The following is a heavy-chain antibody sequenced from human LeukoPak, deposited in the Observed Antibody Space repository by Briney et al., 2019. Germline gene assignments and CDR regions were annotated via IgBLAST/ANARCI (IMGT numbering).Heavy chain of an antibody. J-gene: IGHJ4*02. D-gene: IGHD6-13*01. CDR2: IRYDGSKK. CDR3: AKSIAAAAVDY. V-gene: IGHV3-30*02. CDR1: GFTFSSYG. Sequence: GGSLRLSCAASGFTFSSYGMYWVRQAPGKGLEWVAFIRYDGSKKYYADSVKGRFTISRDNPKNTLYLQMNSLRVEDTAVYYCAKSIAAAAVDYWGQGTLVTVSS.